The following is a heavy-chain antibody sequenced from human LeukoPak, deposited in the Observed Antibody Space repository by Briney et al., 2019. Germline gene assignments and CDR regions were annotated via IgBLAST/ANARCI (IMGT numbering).Heavy chain of an antibody. V-gene: IGHV3-23*01. CDR1: GFTFNSHA. D-gene: IGHD3-22*01. CDR2: VTADGTNT. J-gene: IGHJ4*02. Sequence: GGSLRLSCAAYGFTFNSHAMSWVRQIPGKGLEWVSSVTADGTNTHFADSVKGRFTISRDNSKNTLYLHMNSLRVDDTAVYFCAYYDSSGYYYGRLRYWGQGTPVAVSS. CDR3: AYYDSSGYYYGRLRY.